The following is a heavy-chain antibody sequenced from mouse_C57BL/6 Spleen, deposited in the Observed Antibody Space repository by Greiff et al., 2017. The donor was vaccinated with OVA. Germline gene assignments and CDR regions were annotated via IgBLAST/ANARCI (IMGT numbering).Heavy chain of an antibody. CDR3: ASATGVEGWYFDV. J-gene: IGHJ1*03. D-gene: IGHD1-1*01. V-gene: IGHV5-16*01. Sequence: EVQVVESAGGLVQPGSSMKLSCTASGFTFTDYYMAWVRQVPEKGLEWFANINYDGSSTYYVDSLMSRFIISRDNVKNILYLQMSSLKSEDTATDYCASATGVEGWYFDVWGTGTTVTVSS. CDR1: GFTFTDYY. CDR2: INYDGSST.